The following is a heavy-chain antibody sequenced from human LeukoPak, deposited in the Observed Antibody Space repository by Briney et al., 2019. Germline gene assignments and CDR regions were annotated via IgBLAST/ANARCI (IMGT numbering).Heavy chain of an antibody. J-gene: IGHJ3*02. Sequence: PSETLSLTCAVSDDSFSSHYWTWIRQPPGKGLEWIGYSSYIGSTNYNPSLKSRGTISIETSNNHFSLPLSSVTAADTAVYYCARDLVTVTKGFDIWGQGTMVSVSS. CDR1: DDSFSSHY. CDR3: ARDLVTVTKGFDI. D-gene: IGHD4-17*01. V-gene: IGHV4-59*11. CDR2: SSYIGST.